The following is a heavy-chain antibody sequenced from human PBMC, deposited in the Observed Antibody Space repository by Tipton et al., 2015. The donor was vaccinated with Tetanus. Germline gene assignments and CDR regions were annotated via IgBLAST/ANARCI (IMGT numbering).Heavy chain of an antibody. CDR3: ARQAADSSGYLYYFDY. Sequence: LRLSCTVSGGSISSSSYYWGWIRQPPGKGLEWIGSIYYSGSTYYNPSLKSRVTISVDTSKNQFSLKLSSVTAADTAVYYCARQAADSSGYLYYFDYWGQGTLVTVSS. J-gene: IGHJ4*02. D-gene: IGHD3-22*01. CDR2: IYYSGST. CDR1: GGSISSSSYY. V-gene: IGHV4-39*01.